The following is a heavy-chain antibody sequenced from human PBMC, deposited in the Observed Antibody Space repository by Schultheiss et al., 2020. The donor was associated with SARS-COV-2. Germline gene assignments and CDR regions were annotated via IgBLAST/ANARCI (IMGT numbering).Heavy chain of an antibody. CDR2: TYYRSKWYN. CDR3: ARGQRITIFGVVENWFDP. Sequence: SQTLSLTCAISGDSVSSNSAAWNWIRQSPSRGLEWLGRTYYRSKWYNDYAVSVKSRITINPDTSKNQFSLKLSSVTAADTAVYYCARGQRITIFGVVENWFDPWGQGTLVTVSS. J-gene: IGHJ5*02. V-gene: IGHV6-1*01. CDR1: GDSVSSNSAA. D-gene: IGHD3-3*01.